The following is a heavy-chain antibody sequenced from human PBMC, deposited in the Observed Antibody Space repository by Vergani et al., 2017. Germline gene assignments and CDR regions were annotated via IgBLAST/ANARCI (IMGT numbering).Heavy chain of an antibody. Sequence: EVQLLESGGGLVQPGGSLRLSCEASGFSFPGYAMSWVRQAPGKGLEWVSSVSGSSATPYYADSVKGRFIISRDNSKNTLHLQMNSLRAEDTAVYYCAKDRPVGAIDYWGQGTLVTVSS. CDR3: AKDRPVGAIDY. CDR1: GFSFPGYA. J-gene: IGHJ4*02. V-gene: IGHV3-23*01. CDR2: VSGSSATP. D-gene: IGHD1-26*01.